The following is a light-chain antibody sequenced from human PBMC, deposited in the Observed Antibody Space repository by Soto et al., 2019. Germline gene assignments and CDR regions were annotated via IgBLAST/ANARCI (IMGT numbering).Light chain of an antibody. CDR2: GNI. V-gene: IGLV1-40*01. J-gene: IGLJ1*01. CDR1: SSNIGAGYD. Sequence: QPVLTQPPSLSGAPGQRVTISCTGSSSNIGAGYDVHWYQQLPGTAPKLLIYGNINRPSGVPDRFSGSKSGTSASLAITGLQAEDEADYYCQSYDTSLSAYVFGSGTKVTVL. CDR3: QSYDTSLSAYV.